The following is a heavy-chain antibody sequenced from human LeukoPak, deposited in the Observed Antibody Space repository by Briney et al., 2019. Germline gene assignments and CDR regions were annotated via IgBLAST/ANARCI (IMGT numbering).Heavy chain of an antibody. V-gene: IGHV3-74*01. CDR3: ARTGYYNGHDF. Sequence: GGSLRPSCAASGFTFSTYRMQWVRQAPGKGLVWLSHIKFDGSSTNYADSVKGRFTISRDNAKNTLYLQMNSLRAEDTAVYYCARTGYYNGHDFWGQGTLVTVSP. CDR1: GFTFSTYR. D-gene: IGHD5-24*01. CDR2: IKFDGSST. J-gene: IGHJ4*02.